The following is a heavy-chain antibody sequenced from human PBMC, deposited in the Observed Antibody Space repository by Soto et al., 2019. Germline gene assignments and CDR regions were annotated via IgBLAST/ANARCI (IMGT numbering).Heavy chain of an antibody. D-gene: IGHD3-22*01. V-gene: IGHV3-23*01. CDR2: ISRYGDFT. CDR3: AKDRYLDHDSRGYLFDN. CDR1: GFTFNIYA. J-gene: IGHJ4*02. Sequence: EVQLLESGGDLIQPGGSLRLSCAASGFTFNIYAMAWVRQAPGKGLEWVSAISRYGDFTYYADSVEGRFTISRDNSKNTLYLQMNSLRAEDTALYYCAKDRYLDHDSRGYLFDNWGQGTRVTVSS.